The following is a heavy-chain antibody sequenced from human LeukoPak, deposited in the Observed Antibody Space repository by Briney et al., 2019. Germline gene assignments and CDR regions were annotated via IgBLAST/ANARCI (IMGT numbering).Heavy chain of an antibody. CDR2: IYYSGST. J-gene: IGHJ4*02. V-gene: IGHV4-39*07. CDR1: GGSISSSSYY. CDR3: ARGYYDSSGFPPVHY. Sequence: KPSETLSLTCTVSGGSISSSSYYWGWIRQPPGKGLEWIGSIYYSGSTYYNPSLKSRVTISVDTSKNQFSLKLSSVTAADTAVYYCARGYYDSSGFPPVHYWGQGTLVTVSS. D-gene: IGHD3-22*01.